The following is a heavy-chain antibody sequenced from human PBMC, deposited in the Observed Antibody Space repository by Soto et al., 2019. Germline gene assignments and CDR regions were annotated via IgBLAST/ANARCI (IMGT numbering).Heavy chain of an antibody. CDR1: GLTFSSYA. V-gene: IGHV3-23*01. D-gene: IGHD1-26*01. Sequence: PGGSLRLSCAASGLTFSSYAMSWVRQAPGKGLEWVSAISENGGNTYYADSVKGRFTISRDNSKSTLYLQMNSLRAEDTAVYYCAKSGPKWWYFDLWGRGTLVTVSS. CDR3: AKSGPKWWYFDL. CDR2: ISENGGNT. J-gene: IGHJ2*01.